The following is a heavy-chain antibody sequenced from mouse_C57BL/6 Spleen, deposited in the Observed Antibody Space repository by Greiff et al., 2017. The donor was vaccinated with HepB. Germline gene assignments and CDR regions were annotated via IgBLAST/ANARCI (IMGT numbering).Heavy chain of an antibody. Sequence: EVKLVESGGGLVKPGGSLKLSCAASGFTFSSYAMSWVRQTPEKRLEWVATISDGGSYTYYPDNVKGRFTISRDNAKNNLYLQMSHLKSEDTAMYYCARGRGGITTRYFDVWGTGTTVTVSS. CDR2: ISDGGSYT. D-gene: IGHD2-4*01. V-gene: IGHV5-4*03. CDR1: GFTFSSYA. J-gene: IGHJ1*03. CDR3: ARGRGGITTRYFDV.